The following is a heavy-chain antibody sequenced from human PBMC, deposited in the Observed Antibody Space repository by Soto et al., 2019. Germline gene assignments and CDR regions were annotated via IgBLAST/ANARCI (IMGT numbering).Heavy chain of an antibody. J-gene: IGHJ6*02. V-gene: IGHV3-15*07. Sequence: GGSLRLSCAASGFTFSNAWMNWVRQAPGKGLEWVGRIKSSGSGGTTYYAEPVKGRFTISRDNSKNTLYLQMNSLRAEDTAVYYCAKDIRINGSGPGRRYYYYGMDVWGQGTTVTVSS. D-gene: IGHD6-19*01. CDR3: AKDIRINGSGPGRRYYYYGMDV. CDR1: GFTFSNAW. CDR2: IKSSGSGGTT.